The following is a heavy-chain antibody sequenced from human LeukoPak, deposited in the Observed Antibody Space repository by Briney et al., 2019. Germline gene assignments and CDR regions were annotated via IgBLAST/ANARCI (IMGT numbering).Heavy chain of an antibody. CDR2: IIPILGIA. D-gene: IGHD2-15*01. CDR3: ARAGYCSGGSCYSADYYYYGMDV. Sequence: ASGKVSCKASEGTFSSYAISWVRQAPGQGLEWMGRIIPILGIANYAQKFQGRVTITADTSTSTAYLELSSRRAEEPAMYYCARAGYCSGGSCYSADYYYYGMDVWGQGTTVTVSS. J-gene: IGHJ6*02. V-gene: IGHV1-69*04. CDR1: EGTFSSYA.